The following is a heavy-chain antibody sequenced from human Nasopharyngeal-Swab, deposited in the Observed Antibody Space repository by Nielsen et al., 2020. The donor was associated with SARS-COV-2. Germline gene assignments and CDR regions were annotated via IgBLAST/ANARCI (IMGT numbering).Heavy chain of an antibody. CDR2: INPSGGST. Sequence: ASVKVSCKASGYTFTGYYMHWVRQAPGQGLEWMGIINPSGGSTSYAQKFQGRVTMTRDTSTSTVYMELSSLRSEATAVYYCARDRGRGVIITNPMYYFDYWGQGTLVTVSS. V-gene: IGHV1-46*01. CDR1: GYTFTGYY. J-gene: IGHJ4*02. CDR3: ARDRGRGVIITNPMYYFDY. D-gene: IGHD3-10*01.